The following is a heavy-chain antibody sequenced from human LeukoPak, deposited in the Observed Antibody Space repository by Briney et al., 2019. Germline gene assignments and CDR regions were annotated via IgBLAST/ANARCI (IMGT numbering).Heavy chain of an antibody. D-gene: IGHD4-23*01. CDR1: GGTFSSYA. Sequence: PGSSVKVSCKASGGTFSSYAISWVRQAPGQGLERMGRIIPIFGIANYAQKFQGRVTITADKSTSTAYMELSSLRSEDTAVYYCARDSDYGGFLPWGQGTLVTVSS. CDR3: ARDSDYGGFLP. J-gene: IGHJ5*02. V-gene: IGHV1-69*04. CDR2: IIPIFGIA.